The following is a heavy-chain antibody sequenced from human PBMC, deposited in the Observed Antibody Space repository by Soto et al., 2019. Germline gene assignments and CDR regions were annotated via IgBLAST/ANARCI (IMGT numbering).Heavy chain of an antibody. CDR2: IKSKTDGGTT. J-gene: IGHJ6*02. D-gene: IGHD3-3*01. V-gene: IGHV3-15*07. CDR3: TTGENPDYDFWSGYPPLDYYYGMDV. CDR1: GFTFSNAW. Sequence: GGSLRLSCAASGFTFSNAWMNWVRQAPGKGLEWVGRIKSKTDGGTTDYAAPVKGRFTISRDDSKTTLYLQMNSLKTEDTAVYYCTTGENPDYDFWSGYPPLDYYYGMDVWGQGTTVTVSS.